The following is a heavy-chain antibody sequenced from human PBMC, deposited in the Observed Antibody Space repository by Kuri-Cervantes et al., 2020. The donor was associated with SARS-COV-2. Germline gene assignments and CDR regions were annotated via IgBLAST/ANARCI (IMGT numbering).Heavy chain of an antibody. D-gene: IGHD1/OR15-1a*01. J-gene: IGHJ4*02. V-gene: IGHV3-30-3*01. CDR3: ARDLRRGNSLDY. CDR1: GFTFSSYA. Sequence: GESLKISCAASGFTFSSYAMHWVRQAPGKGLEWVAVISYDGSNKYYADSVKGRFTISRDNSKNTLYLQMNSLRAEDTAVYYCARDLRRGNSLDYWGQGTLVTVSS. CDR2: ISYDGSNK.